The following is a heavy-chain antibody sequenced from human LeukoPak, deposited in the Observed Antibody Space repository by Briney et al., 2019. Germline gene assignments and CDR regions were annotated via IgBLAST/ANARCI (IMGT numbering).Heavy chain of an antibody. V-gene: IGHV1-2*02. CDR3: ARDSSDSSGYYFDY. Sequence: GASVRVSCKASGYTFTGYYMHWVRQAPGQGLEWMGWINPNSGGTNYAQKFQGRVTMTRDTSISTAYMELSRLRSDDTAVYYCARDSSDSSGYYFDYWGQGTLVTVSS. CDR1: GYTFTGYY. D-gene: IGHD3-22*01. CDR2: INPNSGGT. J-gene: IGHJ4*02.